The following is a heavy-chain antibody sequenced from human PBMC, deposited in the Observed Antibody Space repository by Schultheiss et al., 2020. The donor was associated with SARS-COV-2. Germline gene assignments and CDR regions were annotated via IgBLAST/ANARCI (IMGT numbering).Heavy chain of an antibody. Sequence: GESLKISCAASGFTFSSYAMSWVRQAPGKGLEWVSTISGSGGTTFYADTVKGRFTISRDNSRNTLYLQMDSLRAEDTTVYYCAKVIGDCSGGSCYIDIWGQGTMVTVSS. CDR2: ISGSGGTT. J-gene: IGHJ3*02. V-gene: IGHV3-23*01. D-gene: IGHD2-15*01. CDR1: GFTFSSYA. CDR3: AKVIGDCSGGSCYIDI.